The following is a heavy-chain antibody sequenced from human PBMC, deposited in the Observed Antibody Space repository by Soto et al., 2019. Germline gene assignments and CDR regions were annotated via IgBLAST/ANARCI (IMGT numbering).Heavy chain of an antibody. CDR2: VYNGGST. V-gene: IGHV4-39*01. CDR3: AGGRSIVVATRRLMDV. CDR1: GGSISSSSYY. J-gene: IGHJ6*03. Sequence: SETLSLTCTVSGGSISSSSYYWGWIRQPPGKGLEWIGSVYNGGSTYYNPSLKSRVTISIDTYKSQFSLKLSSVTAADTAVYYCAGGRSIVVATRRLMDVWGKGTTVTVSS. D-gene: IGHD3-22*01.